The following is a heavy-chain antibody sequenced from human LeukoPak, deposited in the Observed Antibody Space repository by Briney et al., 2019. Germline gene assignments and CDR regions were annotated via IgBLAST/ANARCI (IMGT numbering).Heavy chain of an antibody. D-gene: IGHD3-3*01. J-gene: IGHJ5*02. CDR3: ARATRTIFGVVGNWFDP. Sequence: SETLSLTCVVYGGSFSGYYWSWIRQPPGKGLEWIGEINASGCTNYHPSLKRRVNISVDTSKHQSSLKLSSVTAADTAVYYCARATRTIFGVVGNWFDPWGQGTLVTVSS. CDR2: INASGCT. V-gene: IGHV4-34*01. CDR1: GGSFSGYY.